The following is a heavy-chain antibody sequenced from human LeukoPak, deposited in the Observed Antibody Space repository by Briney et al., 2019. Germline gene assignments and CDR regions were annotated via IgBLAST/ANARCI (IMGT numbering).Heavy chain of an antibody. D-gene: IGHD1-26*01. Sequence: PSETLSLTCTVSGGSISSYYWSWIRQPAGKGLEWIGRIYSSGSTNYNPSLKSRVTMSVDTSKNQFSLKLSSVTAADTAVYYCASFNSGSYSNYFDYWGQGTLVTVSS. J-gene: IGHJ4*02. V-gene: IGHV4-4*07. CDR3: ASFNSGSYSNYFDY. CDR2: IYSSGST. CDR1: GGSISSYY.